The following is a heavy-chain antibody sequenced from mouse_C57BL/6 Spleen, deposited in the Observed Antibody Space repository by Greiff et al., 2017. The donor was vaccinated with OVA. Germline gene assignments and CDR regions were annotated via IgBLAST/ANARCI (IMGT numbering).Heavy chain of an antibody. CDR2: ISSGSSII. CDR1: GFTFSDYG. J-gene: IGHJ2*01. D-gene: IGHD4-1*01. CDR3: ARTGVDY. V-gene: IGHV5-17*01. Sequence: EVKVEESGGGLVKPGGSLKLSCAASGFTFSDYGMHWVRQAPEKGLEWVAYISSGSSIIYYADTVKGRFTISRDNAKNTLFLQMTSLRSEDTAMYYCARTGVDYWGQGTTLTVSS.